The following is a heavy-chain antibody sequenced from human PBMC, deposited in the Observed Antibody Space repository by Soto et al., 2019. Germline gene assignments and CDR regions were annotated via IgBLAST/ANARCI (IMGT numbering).Heavy chain of an antibody. CDR2: IYPDDSDT. Sequence: GESLKISCQGSGYTFTSYWIAWVRQKAGKGLECMGIIYPDDSDTRYNPSFQGQVTISADKSISTAYLQWSTLKASDTAMYYCATSYGDYGYWGQGTTVTVSS. V-gene: IGHV5-51*01. J-gene: IGHJ6*02. CDR3: ATSYGDYGY. D-gene: IGHD4-17*01. CDR1: GYTFTSYW.